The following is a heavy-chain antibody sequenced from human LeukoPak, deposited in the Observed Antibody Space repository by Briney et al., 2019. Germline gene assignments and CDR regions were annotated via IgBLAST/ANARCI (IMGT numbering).Heavy chain of an antibody. Sequence: GGSLRLSCAASGFTFSTYEMNWVRQAPGKGLEGVSVISGTGSSTYYADSVKGRFTISRDNSKNTLYLQMHSLRAEDTAVYYCAKGLPAIGDYFDFWGQGTLVTVSS. CDR3: AKGLPAIGDYFDF. CDR2: ISGTGSST. CDR1: GFTFSTYE. V-gene: IGHV3-23*01. D-gene: IGHD5-18*01. J-gene: IGHJ4*02.